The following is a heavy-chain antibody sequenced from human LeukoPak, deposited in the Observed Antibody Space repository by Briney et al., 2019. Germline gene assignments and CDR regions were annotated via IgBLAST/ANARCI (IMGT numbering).Heavy chain of an antibody. CDR3: ARRYSLRYCDWFPYYCYMDV. CDR1: GYTFTSYD. Sequence: ASVKVSCKASGYTFTSYDINWVRPPTGRGGEWMGWMNPNSGNTGYAHKFQSRVTITRNTSISTAYMELSSLRSDDTAVYYCARRYSLRYCDWFPYYCYMDVWGKGTTVTVSS. J-gene: IGHJ6*03. CDR2: MNPNSGNT. V-gene: IGHV1-8*03. D-gene: IGHD3-9*01.